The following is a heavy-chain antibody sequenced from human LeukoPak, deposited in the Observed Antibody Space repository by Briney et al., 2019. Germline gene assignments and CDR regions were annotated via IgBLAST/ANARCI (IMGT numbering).Heavy chain of an antibody. Sequence: PSETLSLTCTVSGDSIRNYYWSWIRQPPGKGLEWIGFVHYTGSTNYNPSLKSRVTTSIDTSRNQFSLKVKSVTLADTAVYYCARVGSSSYWYFDLWGRGTLVTVSS. D-gene: IGHD1-26*01. CDR1: GDSIRNYY. CDR3: ARVGSSSYWYFDL. V-gene: IGHV4-59*01. CDR2: VHYTGST. J-gene: IGHJ2*01.